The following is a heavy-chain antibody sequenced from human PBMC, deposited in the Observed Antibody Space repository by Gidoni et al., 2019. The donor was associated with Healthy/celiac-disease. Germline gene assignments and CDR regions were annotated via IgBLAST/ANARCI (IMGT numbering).Heavy chain of an antibody. J-gene: IGHJ3*02. CDR1: GGSVSRGSYY. D-gene: IGHD6-13*01. V-gene: IGHV4-61*01. CDR3: ARGTPLAAATNNDAFDI. Sequence: QVQLQESGPGLVKPSATLSLSCTVSGGSVSRGSYYWSWIRQPPGKGLEWIGYIYYSGSTNYNPSLKSRVTISVDTSKNQFSLKLSSVTAADTAVYYCARGTPLAAATNNDAFDIWGQGTMVTVSA. CDR2: IYYSGST.